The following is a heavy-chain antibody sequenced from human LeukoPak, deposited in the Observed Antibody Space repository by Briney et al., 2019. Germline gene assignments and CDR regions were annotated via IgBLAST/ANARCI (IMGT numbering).Heavy chain of an antibody. CDR1: GFTFSSYA. CDR2: ISGSGDNT. V-gene: IGHV3-23*01. D-gene: IGHD2-15*01. J-gene: IGHJ4*02. Sequence: GGSLRLSCAASGFTFSSYAMSWVRQAPGKGLEWVSGISGSGDNTYYADSVKGRFTISRDNAKNSLFLQMNSLRAEDTAVYYCARDNGWSADFWGQGTLVTVSS. CDR3: ARDNGWSADF.